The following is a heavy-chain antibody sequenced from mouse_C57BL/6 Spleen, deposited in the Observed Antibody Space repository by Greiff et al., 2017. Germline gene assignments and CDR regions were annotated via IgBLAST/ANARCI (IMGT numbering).Heavy chain of an antibody. CDR2: IDPSDSYT. CDR1: GYTFTSYW. CDR3: ARRDYDFGSAMDY. V-gene: IGHV1-50*01. D-gene: IGHD2-4*01. J-gene: IGHJ4*01. Sequence: QVQLQQPGAELVKPGASVKLSCKASGYTFTSYWMPWVKQRPGQGLEWIGEIDPSDSYTNYNQKFKGKATLTVDTSSSTAYMQLSSLTSEDSAVYDCARRDYDFGSAMDYWGQGTSVTVSS.